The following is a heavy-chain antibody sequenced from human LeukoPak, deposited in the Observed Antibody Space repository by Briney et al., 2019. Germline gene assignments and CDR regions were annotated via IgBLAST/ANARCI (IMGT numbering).Heavy chain of an antibody. J-gene: IGHJ4*02. V-gene: IGHV4-39*01. Sequence: SETLSLTCTVSGDSISSSSSYWGWILQPPGEGLEWIGSIYYSGSTYYNTSLKSRVTISVDTSKNQFSLKLSSVTAADTAVYYCARSSAADPLGSYYWGQGTLVTVSS. D-gene: IGHD6-13*01. CDR3: ARSSAADPLGSYY. CDR1: GDSISSSSSY. CDR2: IYYSGST.